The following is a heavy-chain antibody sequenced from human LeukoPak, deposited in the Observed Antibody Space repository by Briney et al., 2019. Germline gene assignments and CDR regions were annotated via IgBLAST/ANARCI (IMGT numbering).Heavy chain of an antibody. V-gene: IGHV3-7*01. D-gene: IGHD6-13*01. J-gene: IGHJ4*01. CDR2: IRQDGGEK. CDR3: ARDGTAPGLYFDL. CDR1: GFTFTIYW. Sequence: PGGSLRLSCAVSGFTFTIYWMNWVRQAPGKGLEWVASIRQDGGEKSYVDSVKGRFTISRDNTKNSLYLQMSSLRAEDTAVYYCARDGTAPGLYFDLWGQGTLVTVSS.